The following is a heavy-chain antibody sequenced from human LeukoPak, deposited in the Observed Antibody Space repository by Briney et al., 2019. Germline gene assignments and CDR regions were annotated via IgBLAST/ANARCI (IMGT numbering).Heavy chain of an antibody. CDR2: IHPNNGAT. Sequence: ASVKVSCKASGYTFTGIGWYLYWLRQAPGQGLECVGWIHPNNGATLYAQKFQGRVAMTTDTSISTAYMELSGLRPDDTAMYYCARDGPAQMVDFDYWGQGTLVTVSS. CDR3: ARDGPAQMVDFDY. V-gene: IGHV1-2*02. J-gene: IGHJ4*02. CDR1: GYTFTGIGWY. D-gene: IGHD3-10*01.